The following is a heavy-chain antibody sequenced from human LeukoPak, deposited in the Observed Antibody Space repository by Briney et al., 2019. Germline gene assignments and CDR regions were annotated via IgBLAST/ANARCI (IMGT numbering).Heavy chain of an antibody. CDR2: IYSGGST. CDR3: ARIGFSSSSFDY. V-gene: IGHV3-66*01. CDR1: EFSVGSNY. D-gene: IGHD6-19*01. J-gene: IGHJ4*02. Sequence: PGGSLRLSCAASEFSVGSNYMTWVRQAPGKGLEWVSLIYSGGSTYYADSVKGRFTISRDNSKNTLYLQMNSLRAEDTAVYYCARIGFSSSSFDYWGQGTLVIVSS.